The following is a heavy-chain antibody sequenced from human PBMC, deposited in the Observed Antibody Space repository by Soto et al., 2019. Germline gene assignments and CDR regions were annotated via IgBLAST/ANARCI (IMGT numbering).Heavy chain of an antibody. D-gene: IGHD3-10*01. J-gene: IGHJ6*03. CDR1: GYTFTSYD. Sequence: ASVKVSCKASGYTFTSYDINWVRQATGQGLEWMGWMNPNSGNTGYAQKFQGRVTMTRNTSISTAYMELSSLRSEDTAVYYCARFPGGSWSYWPDYYYMDVWGKGTTVTVSS. CDR3: ARFPGGSWSYWPDYYYMDV. CDR2: MNPNSGNT. V-gene: IGHV1-8*01.